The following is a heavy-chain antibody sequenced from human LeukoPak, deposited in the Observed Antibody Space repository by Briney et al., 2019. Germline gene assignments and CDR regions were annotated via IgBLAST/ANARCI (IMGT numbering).Heavy chain of an antibody. J-gene: IGHJ4*02. V-gene: IGHV1-18*01. D-gene: IGHD3-10*01. Sequence: ASVKVSCKVSGYTFTSYGISWVRQAPGQGLEWMGWISAYNGNTNYAQKLQGRVTMTTDTSTSTAYMELRSLRSDDTAVYYCARDRSVLLWFGELLSLDYWGQGTLVTVSS. CDR2: ISAYNGNT. CDR3: ARDRSVLLWFGELLSLDY. CDR1: GYTFTSYG.